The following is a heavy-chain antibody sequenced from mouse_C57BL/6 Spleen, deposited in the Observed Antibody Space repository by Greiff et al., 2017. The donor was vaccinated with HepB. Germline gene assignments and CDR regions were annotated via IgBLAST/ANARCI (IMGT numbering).Heavy chain of an antibody. CDR1: GYTFTNYW. D-gene: IGHD1-1*01. CDR3: ARRGYYGSSYRYFDV. V-gene: IGHV1-63*01. CDR2: IYPGGGYT. J-gene: IGHJ1*03. Sequence: QVQLKQSGAELVRPGTSVKMSCKASGYTFTNYWIGWAKQRPGHGLEWIGDIYPGGGYTNYNEKFKGKATLTADKSSSTAYMQFSSLTSEDSAIYYCARRGYYGSSYRYFDVWGTGTTVTVSS.